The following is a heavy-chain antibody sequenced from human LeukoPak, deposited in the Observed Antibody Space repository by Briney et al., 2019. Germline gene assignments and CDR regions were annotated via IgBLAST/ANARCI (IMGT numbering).Heavy chain of an antibody. CDR2: INSDGSST. CDR1: GFTFSSYW. J-gene: IGHJ3*02. CDR3: ARSPLEVDGFDI. Sequence: TGGSLRLSCAASGFTFSSYWMYWVRQAPGKGLVWVSRINSDGSSTSYADSVKGRCSISRDNAKNTLYLQMNSLRAEDTAVYYCARSPLEVDGFDIWGQGTMVTVSS. V-gene: IGHV3-74*01.